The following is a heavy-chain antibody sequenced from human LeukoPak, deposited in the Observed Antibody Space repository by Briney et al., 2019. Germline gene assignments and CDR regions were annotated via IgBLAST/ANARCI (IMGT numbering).Heavy chain of an antibody. CDR3: AKDRRAMDRGVIITGPFDY. D-gene: IGHD3-10*01. J-gene: IGHJ4*02. CDR2: ISYDGSNK. CDR1: GFTFSSYG. Sequence: PGRSLRLPCAASGFTFSSYGMHWVRQAPGKGLEWVAVISYDGSNKYYADSVKGRFTISRDNSKNTLYLQMNSLRAEDTAVYYCAKDRRAMDRGVIITGPFDYWGQGTLVTVSS. V-gene: IGHV3-30*18.